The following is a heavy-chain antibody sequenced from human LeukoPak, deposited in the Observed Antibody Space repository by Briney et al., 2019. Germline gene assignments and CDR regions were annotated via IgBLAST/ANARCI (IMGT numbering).Heavy chain of an antibody. CDR3: ARSLYDYDSSGYDYFDC. J-gene: IGHJ4*02. D-gene: IGHD3-22*01. CDR2: IYYSGST. CDR1: GGSISSGGYY. Sequence: SQTLSLTCTVSGGSISSGGYYWSWIRQHPGKGLEWIGYIYYSGSTYYNPSLKSRVTISVDTSKNQFSLKLSSVTAADTAVYYCARSLYDYDSSGYDYFDCWGQGTLVTVSS. V-gene: IGHV4-31*03.